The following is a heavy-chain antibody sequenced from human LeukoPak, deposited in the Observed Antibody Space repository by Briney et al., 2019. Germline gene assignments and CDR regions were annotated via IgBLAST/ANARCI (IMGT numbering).Heavy chain of an antibody. CDR2: IYPGDSDT. Sequence: GESLKISCKGSGYSFTSYWIGWVRQMPGKGLEWMGIIYPGDSDTRYSPSFQGQVTISADKSISTAYLRWSSLKASDTAMYYCARTTVPAASAFDIWGQGTMVTVSS. V-gene: IGHV5-51*01. CDR1: GYSFTSYW. D-gene: IGHD2-2*01. CDR3: ARTTVPAASAFDI. J-gene: IGHJ3*02.